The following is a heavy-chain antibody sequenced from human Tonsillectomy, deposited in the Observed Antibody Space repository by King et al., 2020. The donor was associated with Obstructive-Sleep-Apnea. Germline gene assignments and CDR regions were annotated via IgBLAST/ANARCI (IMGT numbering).Heavy chain of an antibody. J-gene: IGHJ3*02. CDR2: ISSSSSYT. D-gene: IGHD6-13*01. Sequence: VQLVESGGGLVKPGGSLRLSCAASGFTFSDYYMSWIRQAPGKGLEWVSYISSSSSYTNYADSVKGRFTISRDNAKNSLYLQMNSLGVEDTALYCCARDTGWAAAGTGLGAFDIWGQGTMVTVSS. CDR3: ARDTGWAAAGTGLGAFDI. V-gene: IGHV3-11*06. CDR1: GFTFSDYY.